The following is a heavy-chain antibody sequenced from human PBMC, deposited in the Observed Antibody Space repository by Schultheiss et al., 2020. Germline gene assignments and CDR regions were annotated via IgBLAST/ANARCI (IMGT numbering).Heavy chain of an antibody. CDR1: GGSVSSGSYY. CDR3: ARHRENYYGSGFDY. V-gene: IGHV4-39*01. D-gene: IGHD3-10*01. J-gene: IGHJ4*02. CDR2: IYYSGST. Sequence: SETLSLTCTVSGGSVSSGSYYWSWIRQPPGKGLEWIGSIYYSGSTYYNPSLKSRVTISVDTSKNQFSLKLSSVTAADTAVYYCARHRENYYGSGFDYWGQGTLVTVSS.